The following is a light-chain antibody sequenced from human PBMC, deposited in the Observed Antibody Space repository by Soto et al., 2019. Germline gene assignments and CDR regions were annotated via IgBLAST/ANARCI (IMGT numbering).Light chain of an antibody. J-gene: IGKJ1*01. Sequence: DIQMTQSPSSLSASVGDRVTITCRASQYISDFLNWYQQKPGKAPVILIYAASTLQSGVQSRFTGSRSETNFTLIIRSLQPEDFATYYCKQYNTYSWTFGQGTKVDIK. CDR1: QYISDF. CDR3: KQYNTYSWT. V-gene: IGKV1-39*01. CDR2: AAS.